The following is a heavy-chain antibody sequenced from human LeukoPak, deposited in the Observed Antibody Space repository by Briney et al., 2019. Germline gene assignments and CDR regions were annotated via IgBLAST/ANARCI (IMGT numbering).Heavy chain of an antibody. CDR3: ARAQNPYYDILTGYYLGDY. D-gene: IGHD3-9*01. V-gene: IGHV3-53*01. Sequence: PGGSLRLSCAASGFTVSSNYMSWVRQAPGKGLEWVSVIYSGGSTYYADSVKGRFTISRDNSKNTLYLQMNSLRAEDTAVYYCARAQNPYYDILTGYYLGDYWGQGTLVTVSS. CDR2: IYSGGST. J-gene: IGHJ4*02. CDR1: GFTVSSNY.